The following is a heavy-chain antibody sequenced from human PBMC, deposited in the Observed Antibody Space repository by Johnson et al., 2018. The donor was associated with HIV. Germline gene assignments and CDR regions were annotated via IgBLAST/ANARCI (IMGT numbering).Heavy chain of an antibody. CDR1: GFTFSSYA. V-gene: IGHV3-30*04. J-gene: IGHJ3*02. CDR3: ARNYDDRSDAFDI. Sequence: QVQLVESGGGVVQPGRSLRLSCAASGFTFSSYAMHWVRQAPGKGLEWVAVISYDGSNKYYADSVKGRFTISRDNSKNTLYLQMNSLRAEDTAVYYCARNYDDRSDAFDIWGQGTMVTVSS. CDR2: ISYDGSNK. D-gene: IGHD3-22*01.